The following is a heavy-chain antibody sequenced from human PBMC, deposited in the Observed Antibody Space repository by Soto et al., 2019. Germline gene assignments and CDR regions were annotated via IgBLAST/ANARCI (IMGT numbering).Heavy chain of an antibody. CDR1: GFTFNNYT. J-gene: IGHJ4*02. Sequence: GGSLRLSCAASGFTFNNYTMHWVRQAPGKGLEWVAVISYDGSIKYYADSVKGRFTISRDISKNTLYLQMDSLRAEDTAVYYCWGPGYSSKSPYGYFDYWGQGTLVTVSS. CDR3: WGPGYSSKSPYGYFDY. CDR2: ISYDGSIK. D-gene: IGHD4-4*01. V-gene: IGHV3-30-3*01.